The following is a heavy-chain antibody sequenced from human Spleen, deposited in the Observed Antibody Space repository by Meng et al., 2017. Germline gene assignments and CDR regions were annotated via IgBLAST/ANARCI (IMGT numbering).Heavy chain of an antibody. D-gene: IGHD6-19*01. CDR2: ISWDGGST. Sequence: GESLKISCAAFGFTFDAYAMHWVRQAPGKGLEWVSLISWDGGSTYYADSVKGRFTISRDNSKNSLSLQMNSLRAEDTAFYYCAKDIHSIGVAGIDYWGQGTLVTVSS. V-gene: IGHV3-43D*03. CDR3: AKDIHSIGVAGIDY. CDR1: GFTFDAYA. J-gene: IGHJ4*02.